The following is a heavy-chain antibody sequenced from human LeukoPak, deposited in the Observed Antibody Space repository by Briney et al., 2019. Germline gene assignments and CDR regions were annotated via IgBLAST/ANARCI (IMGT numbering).Heavy chain of an antibody. CDR3: TKGNIGYYYDY. D-gene: IGHD2/OR15-2a*01. CDR1: GFTFSGYA. V-gene: IGHV3-23*01. J-gene: IGHJ4*02. Sequence: GGSLRLSCAASGFTFSGYAMSWVRQAPGKGLEWVSAITDSGATTYYADSVKGRVTISRDNSKNTLYLQMNSLRAEDTAVYFCTKGNIGYYYDYWGQGTLVTVSS. CDR2: ITDSGATT.